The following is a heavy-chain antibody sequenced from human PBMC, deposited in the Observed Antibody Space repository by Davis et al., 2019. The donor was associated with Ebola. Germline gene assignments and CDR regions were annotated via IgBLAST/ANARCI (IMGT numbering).Heavy chain of an antibody. CDR1: GASISSDDYY. CDR3: ARLGKGDFWSSYHPAYKYYAMDV. J-gene: IGHJ6*02. V-gene: IGHV4-31*03. D-gene: IGHD3-3*01. Sequence: LRLSCTVSGASISSDDYYWTWIRQHPGKGLEWIGYISYGGSTYYNPSLKSRVTISVDTSKNQFSLKLSSVTAADTAVYYCARLGKGDFWSSYHPAYKYYAMDVWGQGTTVSVSS. CDR2: ISYGGST.